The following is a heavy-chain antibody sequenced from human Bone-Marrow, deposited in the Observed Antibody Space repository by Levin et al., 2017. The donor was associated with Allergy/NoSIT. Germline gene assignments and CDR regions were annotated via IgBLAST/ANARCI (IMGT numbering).Heavy chain of an antibody. CDR2: IKGDGSGP. J-gene: IGHJ4*02. V-gene: IGHV3-74*01. Sequence: GGSLRLSCAASGFIFNTYWMHWVRQAPGKGLVWVARIKGDGSGPIYADSVKGRFTISRNNAKNTLSLQMNSLSVEDTAVYYCTRDPRISREGDGFYRAFDFWGQGTLVAVSS. D-gene: IGHD3-3*01. CDR1: GFIFNTYW. CDR3: TRDPRISREGDGFYRAFDF.